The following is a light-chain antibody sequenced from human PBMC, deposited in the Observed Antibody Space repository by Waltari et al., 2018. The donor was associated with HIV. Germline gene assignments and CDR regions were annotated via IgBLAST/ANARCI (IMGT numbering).Light chain of an antibody. CDR3: CSYAGSVYV. Sequence: QSALTQPASVSGSPGQSLTISCTGTSSDFGGYNLVSWYQHHPGKTPKRMIYEVTTRPSGVSNRFSGSKSGNTASLTISGLQAEDEADYYCCSYAGSVYVFGTGTKVTVL. CDR1: SSDFGGYNL. V-gene: IGLV2-23*02. CDR2: EVT. J-gene: IGLJ1*01.